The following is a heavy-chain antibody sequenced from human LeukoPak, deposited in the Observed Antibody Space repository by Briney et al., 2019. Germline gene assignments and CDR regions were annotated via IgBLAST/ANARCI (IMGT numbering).Heavy chain of an antibody. Sequence: SETLSLTCTVSGGSISSGSYYWSWIRQPAGKGLEWIGRIYTSGSTNYNPSLKSRVTISVDTSKNQFSLKLSSVTAADTAVYYCARVVGAPTNYYYYMDVWGKGTTVTISS. J-gene: IGHJ6*03. CDR2: IYTSGST. D-gene: IGHD1-26*01. CDR1: GGSISSGSYY. V-gene: IGHV4-61*02. CDR3: ARVVGAPTNYYYYMDV.